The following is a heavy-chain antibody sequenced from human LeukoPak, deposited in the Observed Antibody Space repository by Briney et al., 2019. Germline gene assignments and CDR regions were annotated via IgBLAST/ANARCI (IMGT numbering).Heavy chain of an antibody. D-gene: IGHD3-22*01. CDR3: ARGHYYDTSGYYYLDF. Sequence: QPGGSLRLSCAASGFTFSVYEMNWVRQAPGKGLEWISYIRGGGSPIYYADSVKGRFTISRDNAKNSLYLQMNSLRAEDTAVYYCARGHYYDTSGYYYLDFWGQGTLVTVSS. CDR1: GFTFSVYE. CDR2: IRGGGSPI. J-gene: IGHJ4*02. V-gene: IGHV3-48*03.